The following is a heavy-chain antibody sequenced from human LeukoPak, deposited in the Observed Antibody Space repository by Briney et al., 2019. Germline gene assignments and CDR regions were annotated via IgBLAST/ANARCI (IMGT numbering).Heavy chain of an antibody. CDR1: GYTFTSYV. CDR2: MNPNSVNT. D-gene: IGHD3-10*01. J-gene: IGHJ6*03. V-gene: IGHV1-8*01. CDR3: ARGPSITMVRGGQWYYYMDV. Sequence: ASVKVSCEASGYTFTSYVINLVRQATGQGRDWMGWMNPNSVNTLYAQKFQGRVTITRNTPINTAYIELRSLRSDDTAVYYCARGPSITMVRGGQWYYYMDVWGKGTTVTISS.